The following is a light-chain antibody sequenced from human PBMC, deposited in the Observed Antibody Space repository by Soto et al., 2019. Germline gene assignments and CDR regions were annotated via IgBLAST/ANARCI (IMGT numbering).Light chain of an antibody. CDR1: SSDVGSYNL. J-gene: IGLJ7*01. V-gene: IGLV2-23*02. CDR3: CSYAGTSTHTV. CDR2: EVS. Sequence: QSALTQPASVSGSPGQSITISCTGTSSDVGSYNLVSWYQQHPGKAPKLIISEVSKRPSGISDRFSGSKSGSTASLTISGLQAEDEADYYCCSYAGTSTHTVFGRGTQLTVL.